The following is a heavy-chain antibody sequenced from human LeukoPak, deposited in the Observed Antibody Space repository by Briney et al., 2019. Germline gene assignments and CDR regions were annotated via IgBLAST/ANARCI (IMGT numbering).Heavy chain of an antibody. J-gene: IGHJ1*01. Sequence: GGSLRLSCAASGFTFSEAWMSWVRQAPGKGGEWVGRIKSKTDGGTTDYAAPVKGRFTISRDDSKNTLHLQMNSLKTEDTAVYYCTTASLTPRVRGYFQHWGQGTLVTVSS. D-gene: IGHD3-10*01. CDR2: IKSKTDGGTT. V-gene: IGHV3-15*01. CDR1: GFTFSEAW. CDR3: TTASLTPRVRGYFQH.